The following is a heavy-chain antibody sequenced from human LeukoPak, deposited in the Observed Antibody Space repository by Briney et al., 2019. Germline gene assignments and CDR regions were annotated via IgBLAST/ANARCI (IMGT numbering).Heavy chain of an antibody. CDR2: IIPIFGTP. J-gene: IGHJ4*02. D-gene: IGHD4-17*01. V-gene: IGHV1-69*06. Sequence: ASVKASCKASGGTFNTYAINWVRQAPEQGLEWMGRIIPIFGTPHYAQKFQGRVTITADRSTSTAYMELSSLKADDTAVYYCARIEGEYGVLVYWGQGTLVTVS. CDR1: GGTFNTYA. CDR3: ARIEGEYGVLVY.